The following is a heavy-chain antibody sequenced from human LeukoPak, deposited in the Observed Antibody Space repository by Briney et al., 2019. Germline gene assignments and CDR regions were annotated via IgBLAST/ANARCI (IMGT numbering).Heavy chain of an antibody. CDR2: VSSSGGGM. CDR3: ARDLYGSGGDAFDI. CDR1: GFTLSSYE. Sequence: PGGSLRLYCAASGFTLSSYEMNWVRQAPGKGLEWVSYVSSSGGGMLYADSVKGRFTISRDNAKNSLSLQMSSLRAEDTAVYYCARDLYGSGGDAFDIWGQGTMVTVSS. D-gene: IGHD3-10*01. V-gene: IGHV3-48*03. J-gene: IGHJ3*02.